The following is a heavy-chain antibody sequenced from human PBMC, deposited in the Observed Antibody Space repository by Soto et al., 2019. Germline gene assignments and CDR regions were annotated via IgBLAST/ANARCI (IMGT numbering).Heavy chain of an antibody. CDR1: GFSLNTSGVG. Sequence: SGPTLVNPTQTLTLTCTFSGFSLNTSGVGVGWIRQPPGKALEWLALIYWNDDKRYSPSLKSRLTITKDTSKNQVVLTMTNMDPVDTATYYCARPLYYYDSSAGLDWFAPWGQGTLVTSPQ. J-gene: IGHJ5*02. CDR2: IYWNDDK. D-gene: IGHD3-22*01. V-gene: IGHV2-5*01. CDR3: ARPLYYYDSSAGLDWFAP.